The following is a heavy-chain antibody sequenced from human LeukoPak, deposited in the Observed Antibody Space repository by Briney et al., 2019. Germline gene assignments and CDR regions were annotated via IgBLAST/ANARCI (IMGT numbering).Heavy chain of an antibody. J-gene: IGHJ4*02. V-gene: IGHV3-21*01. CDR2: ISTSSSYK. D-gene: IGHD5-18*01. Sequence: GGSLRLSCAASGFTFTTYSMSWVRQAPGKGLEWVSSISTSSSYKYYADSVKGRFTISRDNAKKSLYLQMNSLIAEDTAVYYCARDLVVDTSMAPYYFDYWGQGTLVTVSS. CDR3: ARDLVVDTSMAPYYFDY. CDR1: GFTFTTYS.